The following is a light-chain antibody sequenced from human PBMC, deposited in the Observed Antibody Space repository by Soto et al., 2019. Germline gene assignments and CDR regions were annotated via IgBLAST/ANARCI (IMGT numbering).Light chain of an antibody. Sequence: EIVMTQSPATLSVAPGERATLSCRASQSVSGNLAWYQQKPGQAPRLLIYGASTRATGIPARFSGSGSGTEFTLTISSLQSEDFAVYYCQQYNNWPREFGQGTKVEIK. CDR3: QQYNNWPRE. J-gene: IGKJ1*01. CDR1: QSVSGN. CDR2: GAS. V-gene: IGKV3-15*01.